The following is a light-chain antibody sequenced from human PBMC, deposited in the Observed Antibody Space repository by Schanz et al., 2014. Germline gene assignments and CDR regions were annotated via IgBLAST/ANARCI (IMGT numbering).Light chain of an antibody. V-gene: IGLV2-8*01. CDR2: EVI. Sequence: QSALTQPPSASGSPGQSVAISCTGTSSDVGGYNYVSWYQQHPGKAPKLMIYEVIMRPSGVPDRFSGSKSGNTASLTVSGLQAEDEADYYCSSNGGVNIYVFGTGTKLTVL. J-gene: IGLJ1*01. CDR3: SSNGGVNIYV. CDR1: SSDVGGYNY.